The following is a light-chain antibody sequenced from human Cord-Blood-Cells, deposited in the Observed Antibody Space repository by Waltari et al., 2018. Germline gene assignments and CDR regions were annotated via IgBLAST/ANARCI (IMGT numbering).Light chain of an antibody. V-gene: IGKV3-20*01. CDR1: QIVSSSY. J-gene: IGKJ4*01. CDR2: GAS. CDR3: QQYGSSL. Sequence: EIVLTQSPGPMSLSPGERATLSCRASQIVSSSYLAWYQQKPGQAPRLLIYGASSRATGIPDRFSGSGSGTDFTLTISRLEPEDFAVYYCQQYGSSLFGGGTKVEIK.